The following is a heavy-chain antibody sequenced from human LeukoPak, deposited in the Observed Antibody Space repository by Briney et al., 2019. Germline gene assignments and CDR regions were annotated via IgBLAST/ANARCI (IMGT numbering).Heavy chain of an antibody. V-gene: IGHV3-7*01. CDR3: TRKEA. CDR2: INQDGSEK. Sequence: GGSLRLSCAASGFTLNNYWMGWVRQAPGRGLEWVANINQDGSEKYYVDSVKGRFTISRDNAKNSLYLQMNSLRAEDTAVYYCTRKEAGGPGTLVTVSS. CDR1: GFTLNNYW. J-gene: IGHJ4*02.